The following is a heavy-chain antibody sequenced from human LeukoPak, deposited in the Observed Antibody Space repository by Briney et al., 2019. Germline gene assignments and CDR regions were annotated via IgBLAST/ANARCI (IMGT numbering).Heavy chain of an antibody. CDR3: ARSGSGYLRYYFDY. CDR1: GGSISTSSYY. V-gene: IGHV4-39*07. Sequence: SETLSLTCTVSGGSISTSSYYWGWVRQPPGKGLEWIGSIYSSGSTYYNPSLKSRVTISVDTSKNQFSLKLSSVTAADTAVYYCARSGSGYLRYYFDYWGQGTLVTVSS. D-gene: IGHD5-12*01. J-gene: IGHJ4*02. CDR2: IYSSGST.